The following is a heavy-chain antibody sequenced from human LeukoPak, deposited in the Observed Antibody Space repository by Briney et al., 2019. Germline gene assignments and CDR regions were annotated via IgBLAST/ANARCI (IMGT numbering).Heavy chain of an antibody. D-gene: IGHD5/OR15-5a*01. J-gene: IGHJ4*02. CDR2: ISYDGSNK. CDR3: AKDLRTYRGYFDY. V-gene: IGHV3-30*18. Sequence: PGGSLRLSCAASGFTFSSYGMHWVRQAPGKGLEWVAVISYDGSNKYYADSVKGRFTISRDNSKNTLYLQMNSLRAEDAAVYYCAKDLRTYRGYFDYWGQGTLVTVSS. CDR1: GFTFSSYG.